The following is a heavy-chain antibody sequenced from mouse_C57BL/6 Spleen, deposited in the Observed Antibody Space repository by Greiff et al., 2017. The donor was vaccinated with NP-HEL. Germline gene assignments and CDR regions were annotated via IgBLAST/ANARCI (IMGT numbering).Heavy chain of an antibody. Sequence: EVQLQQSGPELVKPGASVKISCKASGYTFTDYYMNWVKQSHGKSLEWIGDINPNNGGTSYNQKFKGKATLTVDKSSSTAYMELRSLTSEDSAVWDSAVYYCARYGNYDYAMDYWGQGTSVTVSS. CDR2: INPNNGGT. CDR1: GYTFTDYY. V-gene: IGHV1-26*01. CDR3: AVYYCARYGNYDYAMDY. D-gene: IGHD2-1*01. J-gene: IGHJ4*01.